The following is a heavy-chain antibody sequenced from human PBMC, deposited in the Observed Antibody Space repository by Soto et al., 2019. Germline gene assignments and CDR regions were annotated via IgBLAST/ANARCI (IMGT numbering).Heavy chain of an antibody. J-gene: IGHJ6*03. D-gene: IGHD6-19*01. CDR1: GTIGSHC. Sequence: GTIGSHCWSWIMKPPGKGLEWIGYIYYSGSTNYNPSLKSRVTISVDTSKNQFSLRLSSVTAADTAVYYCARLNGWSYYYMDVWGKGTTVTVSS. CDR2: IYYSGST. V-gene: IGHV4-59*08. CDR3: ARLNGWSYYYMDV.